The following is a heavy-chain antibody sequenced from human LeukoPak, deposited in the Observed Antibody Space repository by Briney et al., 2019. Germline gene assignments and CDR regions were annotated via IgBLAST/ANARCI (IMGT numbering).Heavy chain of an antibody. Sequence: ASVKVSCKASGYTFTAYHIHWVRQAPGQGLEWMGIINPSGGSTSYAQKFQGRVTMTRDTSTSTVYMELSSLRSDDTAVYYCARDGRSSSWTYYYYGMDVWGQGTTVTVSS. D-gene: IGHD6-13*01. V-gene: IGHV1-46*01. CDR3: ARDGRSSSWTYYYYGMDV. J-gene: IGHJ6*02. CDR2: INPSGGST. CDR1: GYTFTAYH.